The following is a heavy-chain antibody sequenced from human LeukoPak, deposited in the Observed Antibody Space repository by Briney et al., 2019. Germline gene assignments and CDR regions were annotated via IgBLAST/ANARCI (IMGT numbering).Heavy chain of an antibody. CDR2: IYYSGST. CDR3: ARQGITIFGVVTHAYYYYRMDV. J-gene: IGHJ6*02. Sequence: SATLSLTCTVSGGSISSSSYYWGWIRQPPGEGLEWIGRIYYSGSTYYNPSLKSRVTISVDTSKNQFSLKLSSVTAADTAVYYCARQGITIFGVVTHAYYYYRMDVWGQGTTVTVSS. V-gene: IGHV4-39*01. CDR1: GGSISSSSYY. D-gene: IGHD3-3*01.